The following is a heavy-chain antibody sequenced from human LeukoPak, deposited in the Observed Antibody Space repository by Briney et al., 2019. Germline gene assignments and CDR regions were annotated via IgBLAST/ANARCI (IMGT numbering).Heavy chain of an antibody. Sequence: GGSLRLSCAASGFAFSDCSMNWDRQAPGKGLEWVSYISTGGTTTYYADSVKGRFTISRDNAKNSVSLYLQMNSLRDEDTAVYYSARFRWSHYYFDYWGQGTLVTVSS. CDR2: ISTGGTTT. D-gene: IGHD1-26*01. CDR3: ARFRWSHYYFDY. CDR1: GFAFSDCS. J-gene: IGHJ4*02. V-gene: IGHV3-48*02.